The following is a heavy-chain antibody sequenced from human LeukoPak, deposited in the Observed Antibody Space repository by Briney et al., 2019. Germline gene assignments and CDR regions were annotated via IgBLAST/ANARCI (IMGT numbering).Heavy chain of an antibody. CDR3: ARDLGHSSGWHFDY. D-gene: IGHD6-19*01. J-gene: IGHJ4*02. CDR2: ISPNSGVT. CDR1: GYTFTAYY. Sequence: ASMKVSCQASGYTFTAYYIQWVRQAPGQGLQWMGYISPNSGVTNYAQNFQDRVTMTSDTSISTAYMDLSRLGSDDTAVYYCARDLGHSSGWHFDYWGQGALVTVSS. V-gene: IGHV1-2*02.